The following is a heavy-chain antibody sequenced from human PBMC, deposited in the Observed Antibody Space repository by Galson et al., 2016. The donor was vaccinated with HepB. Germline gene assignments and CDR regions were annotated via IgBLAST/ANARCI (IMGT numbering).Heavy chain of an antibody. V-gene: IGHV1-69*13. CDR1: GVTFRTYE. J-gene: IGHJ3*02. Sequence: SVKVSCKASGVTFRTYEISWVRQAPGQGLEWMGGIIPFFGTTNYARKFQGRVTITADESTSTAYMELSSLRSGDTAVYYCAIDYYDSSGYWKDDAFDIWGQGTMVTVSS. CDR2: IIPFFGTT. D-gene: IGHD3-22*01. CDR3: AIDYYDSSGYWKDDAFDI.